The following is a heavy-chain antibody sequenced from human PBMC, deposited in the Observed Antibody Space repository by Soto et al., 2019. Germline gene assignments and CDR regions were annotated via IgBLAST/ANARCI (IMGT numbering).Heavy chain of an antibody. CDR3: ARGQAGADEYGMDV. V-gene: IGHV3-53*04. J-gene: IGHJ6*02. Sequence: GGSLRLSCAASGFTVSSNYMSWVRQAPGKGLEWVSVIYSGGSTYYADSVKGRFTISRHNSKNTLYLQMNSLRAEDTAVYYCARGQAGADEYGMDVWGQGTTVTVSS. CDR1: GFTVSSNY. CDR2: IYSGGST. D-gene: IGHD3-10*01.